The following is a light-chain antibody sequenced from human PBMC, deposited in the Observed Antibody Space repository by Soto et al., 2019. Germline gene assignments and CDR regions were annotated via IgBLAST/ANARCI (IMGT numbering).Light chain of an antibody. CDR2: AAS. Sequence: DIQMTQSPSFVSASVGDRVTITCWASQDVNTWLAWYQQRPGKAPKLLIYAASTLQPGVPSRFSGSGSGRDFTLTISSLRPEDFATYSCQQAHTLPWTFGQGTKVDIK. J-gene: IGKJ1*01. CDR3: QQAHTLPWT. V-gene: IGKV1-12*01. CDR1: QDVNTW.